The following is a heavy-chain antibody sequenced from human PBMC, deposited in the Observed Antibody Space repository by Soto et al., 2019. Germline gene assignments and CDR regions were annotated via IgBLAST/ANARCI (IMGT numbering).Heavy chain of an antibody. CDR1: GFTFSSYA. CDR2: ISYEGSNQ. J-gene: IGHJ4*02. D-gene: IGHD6-13*01. Sequence: PGGSLRLSCAASGFTFSSYAMHWVRQDPGKGLAWVAVISYEGSNQYYADSVKGRFTISRGNSKNPLYLQMNSLCSEDTAVYYFARDRQYSSRCLDYWGQGTLVTVSS. CDR3: ARDRQYSSRCLDY. V-gene: IGHV3-30-3*01.